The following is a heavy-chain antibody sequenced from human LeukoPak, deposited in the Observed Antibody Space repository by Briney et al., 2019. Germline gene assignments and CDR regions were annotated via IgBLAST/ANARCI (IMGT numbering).Heavy chain of an antibody. J-gene: IGHJ4*02. D-gene: IGHD6-19*01. CDR1: GFTFSSYA. Sequence: GGSLRLSCAASGFTFSSYALHWVRQAPGKGLEYVSAISSNGGSTYYANSVKGRFTISRDNSKNTLYLQMDSLRAEDMAVYYCARDSSGANAVFDYWGQGALVTDSS. V-gene: IGHV3-64*01. CDR2: ISSNGGST. CDR3: ARDSSGANAVFDY.